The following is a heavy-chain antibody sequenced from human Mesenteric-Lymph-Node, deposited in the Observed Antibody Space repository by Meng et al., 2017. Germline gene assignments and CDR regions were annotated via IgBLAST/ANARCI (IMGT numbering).Heavy chain of an antibody. Sequence: GESLKISCAASGFTFSSYSMNWVRQVPGKGLEWVSVISSNSGYISYADSVRGRYTISRDNAKNSLYLQMNSLRAEDTALYYCAKAKWLEHTYFDYWGQGTLVTVSS. D-gene: IGHD6-19*01. V-gene: IGHV3-21*04. CDR1: GFTFSSYS. CDR3: AKAKWLEHTYFDY. CDR2: ISSNSGYI. J-gene: IGHJ4*02.